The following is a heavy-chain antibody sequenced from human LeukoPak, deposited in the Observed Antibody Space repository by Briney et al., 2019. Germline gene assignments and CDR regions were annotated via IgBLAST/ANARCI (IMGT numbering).Heavy chain of an antibody. J-gene: IGHJ4*02. CDR1: GYTFTSYD. CDR3: AKMEGHPIVVVPAALPIGYFDY. Sequence: ASVKVSCKASGYTFTSYDINWVRQATGQGLEWMGWMNPNSGNTGYAQKFQGRVTMTRNTSISTAYMELSSLRSEDTAVYYCAKMEGHPIVVVPAALPIGYFDYWGQGTLVTVSS. D-gene: IGHD2-2*01. CDR2: MNPNSGNT. V-gene: IGHV1-8*01.